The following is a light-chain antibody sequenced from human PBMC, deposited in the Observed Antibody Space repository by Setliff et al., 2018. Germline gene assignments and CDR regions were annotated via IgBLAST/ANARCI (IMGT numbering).Light chain of an antibody. Sequence: SALTQPPSASGSPGQSLTISCTGTSRDIGAYNSVSWYQQHPGKAPKLLIYEVTKRPSGVPDRFSGSKSGNTASLTVSGLQAEDEADYYCMSYTTIRTYVFGTGTKVTVL. CDR1: SRDIGAYNS. CDR2: EVT. CDR3: MSYTTIRTYV. V-gene: IGLV2-8*01. J-gene: IGLJ1*01.